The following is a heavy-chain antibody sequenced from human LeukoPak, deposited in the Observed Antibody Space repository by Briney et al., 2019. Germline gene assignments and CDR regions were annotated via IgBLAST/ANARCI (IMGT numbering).Heavy chain of an antibody. CDR2: ISVYTGYT. CDR1: GYTFSNYG. CDR3: ARDGGYFDWPRPRPGKYYFDY. Sequence: ASVKVSCKASGYTFSNYGVTWVRQAPGQGLEWMGWISVYTGYTNYAQNFQGRVTMTTDTSTNTAYMELRSLTSDDTDVYFCARDGGYFDWPRPRPGKYYFDYWGQGTLVTVTS. J-gene: IGHJ4*02. V-gene: IGHV1-18*01. D-gene: IGHD3-9*01.